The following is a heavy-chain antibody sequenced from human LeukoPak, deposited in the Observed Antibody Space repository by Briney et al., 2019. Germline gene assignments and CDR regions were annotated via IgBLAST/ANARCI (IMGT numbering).Heavy chain of an antibody. V-gene: IGHV3-48*02. Sequence: GGSLRLSCAASGFTFSTYNMNWVRQAPGKGLEWVSYISSSSSTIYYADSVKGRFTISRDNAKNSLYLQMNSLRDEDTAVYYCARETLRGYDYFDYWGQGTLVTVSS. J-gene: IGHJ4*02. CDR2: ISSSSSTI. CDR3: ARETLRGYDYFDY. D-gene: IGHD5-12*01. CDR1: GFTFSTYN.